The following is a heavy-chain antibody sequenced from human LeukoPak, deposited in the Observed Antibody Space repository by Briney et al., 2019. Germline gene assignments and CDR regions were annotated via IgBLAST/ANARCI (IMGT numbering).Heavy chain of an antibody. CDR2: IIPILGIA. V-gene: IGHV1-69*04. D-gene: IGHD3-3*01. Sequence: SVKVSCKASGGTFSSYAISWVRQAPGQGLEWMGRIIPILGIANYAQKFQGRVTITADKSTSTAYMELSSLRSEDTAVYYCARDAGGGVVTPAYDAFDIWGQGTMVTVSS. J-gene: IGHJ3*02. CDR1: GGTFSSYA. CDR3: ARDAGGGVVTPAYDAFDI.